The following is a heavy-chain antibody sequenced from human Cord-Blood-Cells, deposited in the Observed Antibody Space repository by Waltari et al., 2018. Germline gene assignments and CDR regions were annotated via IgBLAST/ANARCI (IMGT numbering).Heavy chain of an antibody. CDR1: GGSFSGYY. CDR3: ARGWGRTGIDY. V-gene: IGHV4-34*01. Sequence: QVQLQQWGAGLLKPSETLSRTCAVYGGSFSGYYWSWIRQPPGKGLEWIGEINHSGSTNYNPSLKSRVTISVDTSKNQFSLKLSSVTAADTAVYYCARGWGRTGIDYWGQGTLVTVSS. D-gene: IGHD3-16*01. CDR2: INHSGST. J-gene: IGHJ4*02.